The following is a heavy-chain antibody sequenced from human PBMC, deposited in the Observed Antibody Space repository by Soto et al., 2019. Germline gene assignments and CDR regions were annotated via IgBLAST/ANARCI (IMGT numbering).Heavy chain of an antibody. J-gene: IGHJ4*02. CDR3: ASHLSCTNGVCYSDY. V-gene: IGHV1-18*01. D-gene: IGHD2-8*01. CDR2: ISAYNGNT. CDR1: GYTFTSYG. Sequence: ASVKGSCKASGYTFTSYGISWGRQAPGQGLEWMGWISAYNGNTNYAQKLQGRVTMTTDTSTSTAYMELRSLRSDDTAVYYCASHLSCTNGVCYSDYWGQGALVTVSS.